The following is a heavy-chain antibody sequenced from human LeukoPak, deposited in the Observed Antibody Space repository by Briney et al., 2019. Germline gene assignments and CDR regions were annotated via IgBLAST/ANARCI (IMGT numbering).Heavy chain of an antibody. CDR3: AGEYEDYFDY. J-gene: IGHJ4*02. CDR2: IWYDGSNK. Sequence: GGSLRLSCGASGFTFSSYGMHGVRQAPGKGLEWVAVIWYDGSNKYYADSVKGRFTISRDNSKNTLYLQMNSLRAEDTAMYYCAGEYEDYFDYWGQGTLVTVSS. V-gene: IGHV3-33*08. D-gene: IGHD3-3*01. CDR1: GFTFSSYG.